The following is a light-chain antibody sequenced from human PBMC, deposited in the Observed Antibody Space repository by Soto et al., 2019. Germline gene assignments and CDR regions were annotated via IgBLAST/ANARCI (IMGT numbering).Light chain of an antibody. CDR1: SGDVGSYNY. Sequence: QSALTQPASVSGSPGQSITISCTGTSGDVGSYNYVSWYQQHPGKAPKLMISEVNNRPSGVSNRFSGSKSANTASLTISGVQAEDEADYHCCSYAGSSFVFGSGTKLTVL. CDR2: EVN. J-gene: IGLJ1*01. V-gene: IGLV2-23*02. CDR3: CSYAGSSFV.